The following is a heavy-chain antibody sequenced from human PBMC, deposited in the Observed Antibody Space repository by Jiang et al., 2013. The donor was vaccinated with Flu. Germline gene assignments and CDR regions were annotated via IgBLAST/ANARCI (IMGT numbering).Heavy chain of an antibody. CDR3: ARGWGYCDGGSCYGFDP. Sequence: TLSLTCSVSGGSISRGPYYWSWIRQPAGKGLEWIGRFYASGLTSYNPSLKSRVTISVDTSKNQFSLKLSSVTAADTAVYYCARGWGYCDGGSCYGFDPWGQGTLVTVSS. D-gene: IGHD2-15*01. CDR2: FYASGLT. V-gene: IGHV4-61*02. CDR1: GGSISRGPYY. J-gene: IGHJ5*02.